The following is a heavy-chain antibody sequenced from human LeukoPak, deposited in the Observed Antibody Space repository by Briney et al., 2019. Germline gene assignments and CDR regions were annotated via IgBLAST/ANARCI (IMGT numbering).Heavy chain of an antibody. CDR2: IYSGGST. Sequence: PGGSLRLSCAASGFTVSSNCMSWVRQAPGKGLEWVSVIYSGGSTYYADSVKGRFTISRDNSKNTLYLQMNSLRAEDTAVYYCARLRSYYYDSSGLTEFDYWGQGTLVTVSS. CDR3: ARLRSYYYDSSGLTEFDY. D-gene: IGHD3-22*01. V-gene: IGHV3-66*04. CDR1: GFTVSSNC. J-gene: IGHJ4*02.